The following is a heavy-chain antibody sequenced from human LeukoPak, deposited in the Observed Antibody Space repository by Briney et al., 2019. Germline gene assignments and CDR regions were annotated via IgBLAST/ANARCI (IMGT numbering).Heavy chain of an antibody. Sequence: SQTLSLTCTVSGGSISSGGYYWSWIRQHPGKGLEWIGYIYYSGSTYYNPSLKSRVTISVDTSKNQFSLKLSSVTAADTAVYYCARDQGYGDYPRGLFDYWGQGTLVTASS. V-gene: IGHV4-31*03. CDR2: IYYSGST. J-gene: IGHJ4*02. D-gene: IGHD4-17*01. CDR3: ARDQGYGDYPRGLFDY. CDR1: GGSISSGGYY.